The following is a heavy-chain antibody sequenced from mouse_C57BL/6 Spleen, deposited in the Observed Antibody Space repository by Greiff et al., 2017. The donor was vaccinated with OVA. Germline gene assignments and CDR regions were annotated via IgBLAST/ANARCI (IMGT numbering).Heavy chain of an antibody. D-gene: IGHD1-1*01. CDR3: ARYYYGSSPWFAY. CDR2: INPNNGGT. CDR1: GYTFTDYY. J-gene: IGHJ3*01. V-gene: IGHV1-26*01. Sequence: EVKLQQSGPELVKPGASVKISCKASGYTFTDYYMNWVKQSHGKSLEWIGDINPNNGGTSYNQKFKGKATLTVDKSSSTAYMELRSLTSEDSAVYYCARYYYGSSPWFAYWGQGTLVTVSA.